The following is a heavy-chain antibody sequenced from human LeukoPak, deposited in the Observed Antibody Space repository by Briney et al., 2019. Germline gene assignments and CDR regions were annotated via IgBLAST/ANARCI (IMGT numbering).Heavy chain of an antibody. V-gene: IGHV4-39*01. CDR2: IYYSGST. CDR3: ATPGYGRPLYRFDY. J-gene: IGHJ4*02. CDR1: GGSISSTSYY. Sequence: PSETLSLTCTVSGGSISSTSYYWGWIRQPPGKGLEWIATIYYSGSTYYNPSLKSRVTISVDTSKNQFSLKLTSVTAANAAMYYCATPGYGRPLYRFDYWGQGTLVTVSS. D-gene: IGHD4-11*01.